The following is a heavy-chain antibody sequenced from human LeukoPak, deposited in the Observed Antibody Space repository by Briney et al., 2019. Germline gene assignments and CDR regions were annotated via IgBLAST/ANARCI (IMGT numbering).Heavy chain of an antibody. CDR3: ARGGIEDGNPGD. CDR1: GGTFSSYA. D-gene: IGHD1-1*01. V-gene: IGHV1-69*05. Sequence: SVKVSCKASGGTFSSYAISWVRQAPGQGLEWMGGIIPIFGTANYAQKLQGRVTITTDESTSTAYMELSSLRSEDTAVYYCARGGIEDGNPGDWGQGTLVTVSS. CDR2: IIPIFGTA. J-gene: IGHJ4*02.